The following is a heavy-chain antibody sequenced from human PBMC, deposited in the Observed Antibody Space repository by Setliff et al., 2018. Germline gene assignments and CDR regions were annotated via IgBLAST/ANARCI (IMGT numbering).Heavy chain of an antibody. V-gene: IGHV4-39*07. J-gene: IGHJ4*02. D-gene: IGHD3-16*01. CDR2: IYYNGNT. Sequence: PSETLSLTCTVSGGSISSSSYYWGWIRQSPGKGLEWIGNIYYNGNTNKNPSLKSRVTVSVDTSRDQFSLRLSSVTAADTAMYYCARVRVVQGYYEFDYWGQGTLVTVSS. CDR3: ARVRVVQGYYEFDY. CDR1: GGSISSSSYY.